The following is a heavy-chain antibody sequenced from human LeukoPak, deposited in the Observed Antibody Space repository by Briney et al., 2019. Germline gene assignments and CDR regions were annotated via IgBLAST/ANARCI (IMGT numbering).Heavy chain of an antibody. CDR2: IYYSGGT. CDR1: GGSISSYY. V-gene: IGHV4-59*08. D-gene: IGHD5-18*01. J-gene: IGHJ4*02. CDR3: ARGDTAMVDDFDY. Sequence: SETLSLTCTVSGGSISSYYWSWIRKPPGKGLEGIGYIYYSGGTNYNPSLKSRVTISVDTSKNQFSLKLSSVTAADTGVYYCARGDTAMVDDFDYWGQGTLVTVSS.